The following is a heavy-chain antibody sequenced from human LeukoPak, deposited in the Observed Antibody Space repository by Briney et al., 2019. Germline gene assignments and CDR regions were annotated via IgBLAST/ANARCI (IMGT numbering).Heavy chain of an antibody. V-gene: IGHV3-48*01. CDR1: EFTFSSYS. CDR2: ITNSGNSK. J-gene: IGHJ4*02. D-gene: IGHD1-26*01. Sequence: PGGSLRLSCAASEFTFSSYSMNWVRQAPGKGLEWVSYITNSGNSKSYADSVKGRFTISRDNTKNSLYLQMDSLRADDTAVYYCARYSGSYYYPPAWDLWGQGTLVTVSS. CDR3: ARYSGSYYYPPAWDL.